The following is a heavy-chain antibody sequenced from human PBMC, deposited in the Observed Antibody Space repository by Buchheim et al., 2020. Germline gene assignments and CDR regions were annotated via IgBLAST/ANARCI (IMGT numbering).Heavy chain of an antibody. Sequence: QVHLVQSGAEVKKPGASVRVSCKASGNTFSSHHVHWVRQAPGQGLEWLGIMDPGGGSTINAQNFQGRVTMTRDTSTSTVYRELSSLTSDDTAVYFCARGADSATFYPPDYWGQGTL. D-gene: IGHD1-26*01. V-gene: IGHV1-46*03. CDR1: GNTFSSHH. J-gene: IGHJ4*02. CDR2: MDPGGGST. CDR3: ARGADSATFYPPDY.